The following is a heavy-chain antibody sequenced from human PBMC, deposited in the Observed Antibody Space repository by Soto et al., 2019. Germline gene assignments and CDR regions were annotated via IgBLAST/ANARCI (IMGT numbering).Heavy chain of an antibody. D-gene: IGHD3-22*01. Sequence: GESLKISCNGSGYSFTSYWIGWVRQMPGKGLEWMGIIYPGDSDTRYSPSFQGQVTISADKSISTAYLQWSSLKASDTAMYYCARLGPRRYYDSSGYPKGGFDYWGQGTLVTVSS. CDR1: GYSFTSYW. V-gene: IGHV5-51*01. J-gene: IGHJ4*02. CDR3: ARLGPRRYYDSSGYPKGGFDY. CDR2: IYPGDSDT.